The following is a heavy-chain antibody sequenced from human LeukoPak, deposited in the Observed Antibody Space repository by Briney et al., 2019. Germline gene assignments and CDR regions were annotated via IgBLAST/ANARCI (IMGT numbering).Heavy chain of an antibody. CDR2: IIPILGIA. J-gene: IGHJ2*01. V-gene: IGHV1-69*04. D-gene: IGHD1-7*01. Sequence: SVKVSCKASGYTFTSYGISWVRQAPGQGLEWMGRIIPILGIANYAQKFQGRVTITADKSTSTAYMELSSLRSEDTAVYYCARNYPAGWYFDLWGRGTLVTVSS. CDR3: ARNYPAGWYFDL. CDR1: GYTFTSYG.